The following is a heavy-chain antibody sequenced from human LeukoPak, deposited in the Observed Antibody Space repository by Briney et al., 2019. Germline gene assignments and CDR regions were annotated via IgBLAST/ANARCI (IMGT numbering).Heavy chain of an antibody. J-gene: IGHJ5*02. V-gene: IGHV4-59*12. D-gene: IGHD6-13*01. Sequence: SETLSLTCTVSGGSITSYYWSWIRQPPGKGLEWIGSIYYSGSTNYNPSLKSRVTISVDTSKNQFSLKLSSVTAADTAVYYCARVRESSSWYLNWFDPWGQGTLVTVSS. CDR2: IYYSGST. CDR1: GGSITSYY. CDR3: ARVRESSSWYLNWFDP.